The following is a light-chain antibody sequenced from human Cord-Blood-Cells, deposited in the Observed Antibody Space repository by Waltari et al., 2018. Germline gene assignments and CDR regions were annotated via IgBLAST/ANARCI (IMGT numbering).Light chain of an antibody. V-gene: IGLV4-69*01. CDR2: LNSDGSH. CDR1: SGHSSYA. Sequence: QLVLTQSPSASASLGASVKLTCTLSSGHSSYAIAWPQQQPGKGPRYLMTLNSDGSHSKGDGIPDRFSGPSSGAGRYLTISSLQSEDEADYYCQTWGTGIWVFGGGTKLTVL. CDR3: QTWGTGIWV. J-gene: IGLJ3*02.